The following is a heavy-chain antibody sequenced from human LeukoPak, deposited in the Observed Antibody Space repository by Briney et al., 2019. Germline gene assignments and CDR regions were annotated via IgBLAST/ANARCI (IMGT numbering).Heavy chain of an antibody. Sequence: SETLSLTCTVSGGSISSYYWSWIRQPAGKGLEWIGRIYTSGSTNYNPSLKSRVTMSVGTSKNQFSLKLSSVTAADTAVYYCARDLAVAGRGDAFDIWGQGTMVTVSS. J-gene: IGHJ3*02. CDR2: IYTSGST. V-gene: IGHV4-4*07. D-gene: IGHD6-19*01. CDR3: ARDLAVAGRGDAFDI. CDR1: GGSISSYY.